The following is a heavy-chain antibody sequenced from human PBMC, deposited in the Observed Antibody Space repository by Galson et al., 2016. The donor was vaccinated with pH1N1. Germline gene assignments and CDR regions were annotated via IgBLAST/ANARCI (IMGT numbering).Heavy chain of an antibody. D-gene: IGHD1-1*01. Sequence: VKVSCKASGGTFSSYAINWVRQAPGQGLEWMGRIIPIYGTPNYAQKFQDRLTITADEYTTTVYMELNSLISAGTAIYYCARPGRTETTKEGFAWGYGMDVWGQGTTVTVSS. CDR1: GGTFSSYA. CDR2: IIPIYGTP. J-gene: IGHJ6*02. V-gene: IGHV1-69*15. CDR3: ARPGRTETTKEGFAWGYGMDV.